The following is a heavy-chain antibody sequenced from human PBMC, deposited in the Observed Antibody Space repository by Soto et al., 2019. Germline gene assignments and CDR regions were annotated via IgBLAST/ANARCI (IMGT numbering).Heavy chain of an antibody. CDR2: IYYSGST. J-gene: IGHJ6*02. D-gene: IGHD6-6*01. CDR3: ARPRFEYSRLVGYYYGMDV. CDR1: GGSISSSSYY. Sequence: SETLSLTCTVSGGSISSSSYYWGWIRQPAGKGLEWIGSIYYSGSTYYNPSLKSRVTISVDTSKNQFSLKLSSVTAADTAVYYCARPRFEYSRLVGYYYGMDVWGQGTTVT. V-gene: IGHV4-39*01.